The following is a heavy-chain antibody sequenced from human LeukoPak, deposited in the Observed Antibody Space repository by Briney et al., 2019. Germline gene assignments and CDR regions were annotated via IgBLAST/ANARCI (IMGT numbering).Heavy chain of an antibody. CDR2: INQEGSEK. Sequence: PGGSLRLSCAASGFTFSGYWMNWVRQPPGKGLEWVAIINQEGSEKYSLDSVKGRFTISRDNAKTSLYLQMNSLRAEDTGLYYCARDPSRRYTYGYGDSWGQGTLVTVSS. V-gene: IGHV3-7*01. CDR3: ARDPSRRYTYGYGDS. CDR1: GFTFSGYW. J-gene: IGHJ4*02. D-gene: IGHD5-18*01.